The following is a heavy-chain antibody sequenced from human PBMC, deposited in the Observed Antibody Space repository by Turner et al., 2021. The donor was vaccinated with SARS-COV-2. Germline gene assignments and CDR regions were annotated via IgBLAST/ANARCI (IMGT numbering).Heavy chain of an antibody. CDR1: GGTLSSYT. D-gene: IGHD3-10*01. J-gene: IGHJ4*02. Sequence: QVQLVQSGAEVKKPGSSVKVPCKASGGTLSSYTISWVRQAPGQGLEWMGRIIPILGITNYAQKFQGRVTITADKSTSTAYMDLNSLRSEDTAVYYCASRWFGELPFDYWGQGTLVTVSS. CDR2: IIPILGIT. CDR3: ASRWFGELPFDY. V-gene: IGHV1-69*02.